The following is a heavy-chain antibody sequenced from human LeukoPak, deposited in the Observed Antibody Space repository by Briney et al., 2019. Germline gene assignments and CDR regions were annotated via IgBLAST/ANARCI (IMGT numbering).Heavy chain of an antibody. J-gene: IGHJ5*02. CDR2: INSSSHYI. CDR3: ARDTDSYYDYVWGSYRYPNWFDP. D-gene: IGHD3-16*02. CDR1: GFTFSSYR. V-gene: IGHV3-21*01. Sequence: GGSLRLSCAASGFTFSSYRMNWVRQAPGKGLEWVASINSSSHYIYYADSVKGRFTISRDNAKNSLYLQMNSLRAEDTAVYYCARDTDSYYDYVWGSYRYPNWFDPWGQGTLVTVSS.